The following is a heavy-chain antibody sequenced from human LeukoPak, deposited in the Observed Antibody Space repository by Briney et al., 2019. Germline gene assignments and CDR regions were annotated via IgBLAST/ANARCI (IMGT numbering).Heavy chain of an antibody. CDR2: IKWNGGST. J-gene: IGHJ3*02. CDR1: GFTFYDYG. Sequence: GGSLRLSCAASGFTFYDYGMSWVRHAPGEGVEWVAGIKWNGGSTVYADSVKGRFSISRDNAKSSLYLQMNSLRAEDTALYHCARVKTATDAFDIWGQGTMVTVSS. CDR3: ARVKTATDAFDI. D-gene: IGHD5-18*01. V-gene: IGHV3-20*01.